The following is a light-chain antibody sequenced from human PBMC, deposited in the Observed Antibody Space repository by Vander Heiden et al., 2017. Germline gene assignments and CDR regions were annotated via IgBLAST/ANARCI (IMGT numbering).Light chain of an antibody. CDR1: NIGSKN. CDR2: RDS. V-gene: IGLV3-9*01. J-gene: IGLJ2*01. CDR3: QVWESSVV. Sequence: SYELTQPLSVSVALGQTARITCGGNNIGSKNVHWYQQKPGQAPVLVIYRDSNRPSGIPERFSGSNSGNTATLAISRAQAGDEADYYCQVWESSVVFGGGTKLTVL.